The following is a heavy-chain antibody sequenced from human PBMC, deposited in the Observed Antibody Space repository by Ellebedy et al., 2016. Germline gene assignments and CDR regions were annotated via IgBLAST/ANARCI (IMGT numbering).Heavy chain of an antibody. J-gene: IGHJ4*02. V-gene: IGHV1-69*04. CDR1: GGTFSSYA. CDR2: IIPILGIA. CDR3: ARAPAPAPYLFDY. Sequence: SVKVSXXASGGTFSSYAISWVRQAPGQGLEWMGRIIPILGIANYAQKFQGRVTITADKSTSTAYMELRSLRSDDTAVYYCARAPAPAPYLFDYWGQGTLVTVSS.